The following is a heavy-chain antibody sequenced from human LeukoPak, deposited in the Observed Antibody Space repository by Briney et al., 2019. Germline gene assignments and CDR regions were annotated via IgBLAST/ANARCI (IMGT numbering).Heavy chain of an antibody. J-gene: IGHJ6*02. V-gene: IGHV1-2*02. D-gene: IGHD5-12*01. CDR2: INPNSGGT. CDR3: ARDHLCSGYDWYYYYGMDV. CDR1: GYTFTGYY. Sequence: ASVKVSCKASGYTFTGYYMHWVRQAPGQGLEWMGWINPNSGGTNYAQKFQGRVTMTRDASISTAYMELSRLRSDDTAVYYCARDHLCSGYDWYYYYGMDVWGQGTTVTVSS.